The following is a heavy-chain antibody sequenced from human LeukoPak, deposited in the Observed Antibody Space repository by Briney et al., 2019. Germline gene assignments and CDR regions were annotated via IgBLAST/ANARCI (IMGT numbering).Heavy chain of an antibody. CDR3: AKDGSGYDYRAYYFDY. Sequence: PGGSLRLSCAASGFTFSSYSMNWVRQAPAKGLEWVSGISGSGQTIHYADSVKGRFTISRDNSKDTLYLQMDSLSPEDTAVYYCAKDGSGYDYRAYYFDYWGQGTLVTVSS. V-gene: IGHV3-23*01. J-gene: IGHJ4*02. CDR2: ISGSGQTI. CDR1: GFTFSSYS. D-gene: IGHD5-12*01.